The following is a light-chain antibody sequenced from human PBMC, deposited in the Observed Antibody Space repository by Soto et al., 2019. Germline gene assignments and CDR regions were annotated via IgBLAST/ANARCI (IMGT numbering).Light chain of an antibody. CDR2: GAS. J-gene: IGKJ4*01. CDR1: QTVSNY. Sequence: EIVLTQSPATLSLSPGERATLSCRASQTVSNYLLWYQQKPGQAPRLLIYGASNRATGIPDRFSGSGSGTDFTLTISRLEPEDFAVYYCQQFSSYPLTFGGGTKVDI. V-gene: IGKV3-20*01. CDR3: QQFSSYPLT.